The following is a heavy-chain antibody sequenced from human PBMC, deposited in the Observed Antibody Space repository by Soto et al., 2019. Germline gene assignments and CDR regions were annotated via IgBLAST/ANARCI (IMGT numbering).Heavy chain of an antibody. CDR3: ARGHYGLEV. CDR2: INQGGSEK. V-gene: IGHV3-7*03. CDR1: GFRFSEKW. J-gene: IGHJ6*02. Sequence: GGSLRLSCATSGFRFSEKWRTWVRQAPGRGLEWVAHINQGGSEKFYVDSVKGRFTISRDNAKNSLSLQMNSLIDEDTAVYYCARGHYGLEVWGQGTTVTVSS.